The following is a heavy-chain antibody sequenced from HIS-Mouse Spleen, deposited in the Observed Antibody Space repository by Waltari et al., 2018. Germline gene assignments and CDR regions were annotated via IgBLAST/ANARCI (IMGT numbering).Heavy chain of an antibody. CDR3: AKASSGWLDY. CDR1: VFTFSSYG. V-gene: IGHV3-30*18. CDR2: ISYDGSNK. J-gene: IGHJ4*02. Sequence: QVQLVESGGGVVQPGRSLRLSCAASVFTFSSYGMHWVRQAPGKGLEWVAVISYDGSNKYYADSVKGRFSISRDNSKNTLYLQMNSLRAEDTAVYYCAKASSGWLDYWGQGTLVTVSS. D-gene: IGHD6-19*01.